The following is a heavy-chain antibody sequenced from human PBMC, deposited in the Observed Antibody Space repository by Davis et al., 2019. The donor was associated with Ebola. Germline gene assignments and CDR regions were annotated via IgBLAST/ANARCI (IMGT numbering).Heavy chain of an antibody. J-gene: IGHJ4*02. CDR2: FSAFSGNT. V-gene: IGHV1-18*01. CDR1: GYTFTSYG. CDR3: ERRDYGDYGAF. D-gene: IGHD4-17*01. Sequence: AASVKVSCKASGYTFTSYGISWVRQAPGQGLEWMGWFSAFSGNTNYAQKLQGRVTITTDTSTSTAYMELRSLRSDDAAVYYCERRDYGDYGAFWGQGTLVTVSS.